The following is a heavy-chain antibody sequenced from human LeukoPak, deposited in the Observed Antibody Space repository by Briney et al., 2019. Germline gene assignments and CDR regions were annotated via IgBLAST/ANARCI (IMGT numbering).Heavy chain of an antibody. CDR2: ISGSTYTSGST. Sequence: PSETLSPTCNVSGGYISSYYWSWIRQPPGKGLEWIGYVYISGSTYTSGSTTYNPSLKSRVTISGDTSKNQFSLKLSSVTAADTAVYYCARRVAAAGKEAFDYWGQGTLVTVSS. CDR3: ARRVAAAGKEAFDY. D-gene: IGHD6-13*01. CDR1: GGYISSYY. V-gene: IGHV4-4*09. J-gene: IGHJ4*02.